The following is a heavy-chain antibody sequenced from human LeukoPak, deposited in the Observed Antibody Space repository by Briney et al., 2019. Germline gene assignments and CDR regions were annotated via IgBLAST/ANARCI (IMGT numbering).Heavy chain of an antibody. V-gene: IGHV3-7*01. D-gene: IGHD1-7*01. Sequence: GGSLRLSCAASGFTLSSYWMSWVRQAPGKGVEWVANIKKEGSEKLYVDSVEGRYTISRDHAKNSLYLQMNSLRVADTAVYYCVRSGTSASFDYWGQGTLVTVSS. CDR2: IKKEGSEK. CDR1: GFTLSSYW. CDR3: VRSGTSASFDY. J-gene: IGHJ4*02.